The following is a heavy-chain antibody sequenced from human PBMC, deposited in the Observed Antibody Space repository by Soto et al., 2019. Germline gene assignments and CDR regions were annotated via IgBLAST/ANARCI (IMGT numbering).Heavy chain of an antibody. CDR3: ARVVTAAGTEEIDR. V-gene: IGHV1-18*01. Sequence: QVQLVQSGAEVKKPGASVRLSCKPSGYTFSTFGITWVRQAPRQGLEWMGWINTDNGDTNYAKNFQGRVTMTTDTSTNPAYMERRSLRYDATGVYSCARVVTAAGTEEIDRWGQGTPVTVSS. CDR1: GYTFSTFG. J-gene: IGHJ4*02. CDR2: INTDNGDT. D-gene: IGHD6-13*01.